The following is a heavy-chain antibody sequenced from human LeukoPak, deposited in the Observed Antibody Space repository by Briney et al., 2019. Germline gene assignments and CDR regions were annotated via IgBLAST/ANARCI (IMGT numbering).Heavy chain of an antibody. D-gene: IGHD1-26*01. V-gene: IGHV4-31*03. CDR1: GGSISSGGHY. J-gene: IGHJ4*02. Sequence: SETLSLTCTVSGGSISSGGHYWSWIRQHPGKGLEWIGYIYYSGSAYYNPSLKSRVTISVDTSKNQFSLKLSSVTAADTAVYYCAREAVGATGLDYWGQGTLVTVSS. CDR2: IYYSGSA. CDR3: AREAVGATGLDY.